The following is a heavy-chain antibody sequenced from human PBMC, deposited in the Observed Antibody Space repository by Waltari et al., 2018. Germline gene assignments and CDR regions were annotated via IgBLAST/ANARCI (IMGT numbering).Heavy chain of an antibody. CDR1: GLSFGRSN. CDR3: ARETEEAFDF. V-gene: IGHV3-21*01. D-gene: IGHD2-21*02. CDR2: ISGTSYYI. Sequence: EVQLVESGGGLVKRGGSLRLCGAASGLSFGRSNMDWVRRAPGKWLELVSSISGTSYYIYHADSVKGRFTTSRDNAKNSLYLQMNSLRAEDTAVYYCARETEEAFDFWGRGSMVTVSS. J-gene: IGHJ3*01.